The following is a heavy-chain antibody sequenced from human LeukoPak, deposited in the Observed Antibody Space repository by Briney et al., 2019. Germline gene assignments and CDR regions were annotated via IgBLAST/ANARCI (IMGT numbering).Heavy chain of an antibody. D-gene: IGHD2-2*01. CDR1: GGSFSGYY. V-gene: IGHV4-34*01. CDR2: INHSGST. J-gene: IGHJ1*01. CDR3: AREAQYCSSTSCYGQYFQH. Sequence: SETLSLTCAVYGGSFSGYYWSWIRQPPGKGLEWIGEINHSGSTNYNPSLKSRVTISVDTSKNQFSLKLSSVTAADTAEYYCAREAQYCSSTSCYGQYFQHWGQGTLVTVPS.